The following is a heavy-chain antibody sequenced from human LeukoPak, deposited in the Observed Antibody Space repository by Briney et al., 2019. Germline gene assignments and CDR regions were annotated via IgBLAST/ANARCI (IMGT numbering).Heavy chain of an antibody. CDR3: ARAVDTAMAGYYYYMDV. V-gene: IGHV1-2*02. CDR2: INPNSGGT. CDR1: GYTFTGYY. Sequence: GASVKVSCKASGYTFTGYYMHWVRQAPGQGLEWMGWINPNSGGTNYAQKLQGRVPMTTDTYTSTAYMELRSLRSDDTAVYYCARAVDTAMAGYYYYMDVWGKGTTVTVSS. D-gene: IGHD5-18*01. J-gene: IGHJ6*03.